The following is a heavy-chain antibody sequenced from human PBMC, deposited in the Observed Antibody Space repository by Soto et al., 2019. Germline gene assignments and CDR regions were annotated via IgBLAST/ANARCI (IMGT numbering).Heavy chain of an antibody. CDR3: ARGAGGNFYFDY. J-gene: IGHJ4*02. CDR2: VYYSGST. V-gene: IGHV4-31*02. D-gene: IGHD2-21*02. Sequence: SETLSLTCTVSGGSINRGGYYWTWIRQHPGKGLEWIGSVYYSGSTNYNPSLKSRVTISVDTSKNQFSLKLSSVSAADTAVYYCARGAGGNFYFDYWGQGTLVTVSS. CDR1: GGSINRGGYY.